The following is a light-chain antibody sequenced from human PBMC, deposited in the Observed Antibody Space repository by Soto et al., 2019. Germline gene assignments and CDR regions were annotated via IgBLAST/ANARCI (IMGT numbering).Light chain of an antibody. J-gene: IGLJ1*01. V-gene: IGLV2-14*01. Sequence: QSVLTQPASVSGSPGQSITISCTGTSSDVGGYDYVSWYQLHPGKAPKLMVFEVSNRPSGVSYRFSGSKSGNTASLTISGLQAEDEADYYCSSYMGSNIYVFGSGTKVTVL. CDR1: SSDVGGYDY. CDR2: EVS. CDR3: SSYMGSNIYV.